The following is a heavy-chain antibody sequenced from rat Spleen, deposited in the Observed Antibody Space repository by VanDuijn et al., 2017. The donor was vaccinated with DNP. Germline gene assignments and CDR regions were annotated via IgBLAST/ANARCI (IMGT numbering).Heavy chain of an antibody. J-gene: IGHJ2*01. V-gene: IGHV3-3*01. CDR2: INSAGST. CDR1: GYSITSCCR. Sequence: EVQLQESGPGLVEPSQSLSLTCSVTGYSITSCCRWTWIRKFPGHKLEWMGYINSAGSTNYNPSLKGRISITSDTSKNQFFLQLNSVTSEDTATYYCATPPTYYGPHFDYWGQGVMVTVSS. D-gene: IGHD1-6*01. CDR3: ATPPTYYGPHFDY.